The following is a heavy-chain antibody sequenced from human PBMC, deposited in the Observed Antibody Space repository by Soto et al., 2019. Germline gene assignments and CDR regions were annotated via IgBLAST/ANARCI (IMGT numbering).Heavy chain of an antibody. J-gene: IGHJ6*02. CDR2: INHSGST. CDR1: GGSLSGYY. V-gene: IGHV4-34*01. Sequence: QVQLQQWGAGLLKPSETLSLTCAVYGGSLSGYYWSWIRQPPGKGLEWIGEINHSGSTNYNPSLKSRVTISVDPSKNQFPLKLRSMTAADTAVYYCARGVYCSSTSCYWGMDVWGQGTTVTVSS. CDR3: ARGVYCSSTSCYWGMDV. D-gene: IGHD2-2*01.